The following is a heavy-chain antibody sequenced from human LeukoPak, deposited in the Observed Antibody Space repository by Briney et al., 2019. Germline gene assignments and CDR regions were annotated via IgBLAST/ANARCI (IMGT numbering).Heavy chain of an antibody. Sequence: GGSLRLSCAASGFTFSSYAMTWVRQAPGKGLEWVSAISGSGGNTYYADSVKGRFTISRDNSKNTLYLQMNSLRAEDTAVYYCAKGSRVEPVAYCDYWGQGTLVTVSS. CDR2: ISGSGGNT. CDR3: AKGSRVEPVAYCDY. D-gene: IGHD2-2*01. J-gene: IGHJ4*02. CDR1: GFTFSSYA. V-gene: IGHV3-23*01.